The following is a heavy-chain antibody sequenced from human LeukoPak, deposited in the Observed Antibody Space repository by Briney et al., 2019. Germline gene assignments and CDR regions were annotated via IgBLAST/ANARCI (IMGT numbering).Heavy chain of an antibody. CDR3: ARIYRSSWFDY. V-gene: IGHV1-2*02. Sequence: ASVKVPCKASGYTFTGYYIHWVRQAPGQGLEWMGWINPNRGGTNYAQKFQGRVTMTRDTSSNTAYMELSRLRSDDTAVYYCARIYRSSWFDYWGPGTLVTVSS. CDR2: INPNRGGT. CDR1: GYTFTGYY. J-gene: IGHJ4*02. D-gene: IGHD6-13*01.